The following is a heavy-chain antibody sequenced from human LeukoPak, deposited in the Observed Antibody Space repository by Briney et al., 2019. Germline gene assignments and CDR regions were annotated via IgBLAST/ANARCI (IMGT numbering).Heavy chain of an antibody. V-gene: IGHV3-53*01. D-gene: IGHD5-18*01. CDR3: ATYRQVMLPFEA. J-gene: IGHJ5*02. Sequence: QSGGSLRLSCAASGFTVSSNYMSWVRQAPGKGLEWVSVIYTGGSTYYADSVRGRFTISRDNSRSTLFLQMNSLRGEDTAIYYCATYRQVMLPFEAWGQGTLVTVSS. CDR1: GFTVSSNY. CDR2: IYTGGST.